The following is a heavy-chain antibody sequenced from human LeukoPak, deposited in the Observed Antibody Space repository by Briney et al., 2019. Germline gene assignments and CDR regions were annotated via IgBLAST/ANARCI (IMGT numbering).Heavy chain of an antibody. V-gene: IGHV4-59*12. D-gene: IGHD5-18*01. CDR3: ARAEGEQLWYLGWFDP. CDR2: IYYSGST. J-gene: IGHJ5*02. CDR1: GGSISSYY. Sequence: LSETLSLTCTVSGGSISSYYWSWIRQPPGKGLEWVGYIYYSGSTNYNPSLKSRVTISVDTSKNQFSLKLSSVTASGTAVDYCARAEGEQLWYLGWFDPWGQGTLVTVSS.